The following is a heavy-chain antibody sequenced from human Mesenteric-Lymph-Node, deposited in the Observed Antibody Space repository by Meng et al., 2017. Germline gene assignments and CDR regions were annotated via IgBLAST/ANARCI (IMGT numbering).Heavy chain of an antibody. V-gene: IGHV4-39*07. CDR2: IYYSGST. CDR3: ARGRRGIAALGSWFDP. CDR1: GAPISLSRSYY. J-gene: IGHJ5*02. Sequence: GSLRLSCSVPGAPISLSRSYYWGWIRQPPGKGLEWIGSIYYSGSTYYNPSLKSRVTISVDTSKNQFSLKLSSVTAADTAVYNCARGRRGIAALGSWFDPWGQGTLVTVSS. D-gene: IGHD6-13*01.